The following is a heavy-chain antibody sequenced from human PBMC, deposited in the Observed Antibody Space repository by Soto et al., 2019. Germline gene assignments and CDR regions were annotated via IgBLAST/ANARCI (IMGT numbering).Heavy chain of an antibody. CDR3: ARAYYNFWSGLYGMDV. Sequence: SQTLSLTCAISGDSVSSNSAAWNWIRQSPSRGLEWLGRTYYRSKWYNDHAVSVKSRITINPDTSKNQFSLQLNSVTPEDTAVYYCARAYYNFWSGLYGMDVWGQGTTVTVSS. V-gene: IGHV6-1*01. CDR1: GDSVSSNSAA. J-gene: IGHJ6*02. D-gene: IGHD3-3*01. CDR2: TYYRSKWYN.